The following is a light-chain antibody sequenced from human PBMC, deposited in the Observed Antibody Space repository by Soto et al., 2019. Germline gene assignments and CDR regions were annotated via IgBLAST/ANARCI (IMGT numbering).Light chain of an antibody. V-gene: IGKV3-11*01. CDR1: QSVSSY. J-gene: IGKJ1*01. Sequence: EIVLTQSPATLSLSPGDRATLSCRASQSVSSYLAWYQQKPGQAPRLLIYDASNRATGIPARFSGSGSGTDFTLNISSLEPEDFAVYYCQQRSNWPWTFGQGTKVDIK. CDR3: QQRSNWPWT. CDR2: DAS.